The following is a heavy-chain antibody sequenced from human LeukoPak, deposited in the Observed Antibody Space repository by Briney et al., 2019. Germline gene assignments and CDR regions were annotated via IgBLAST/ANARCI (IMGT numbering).Heavy chain of an antibody. V-gene: IGHV4-34*01. CDR1: GGSFSGYY. CDR3: ARSIAVAVFLDY. CDR2: INHSGST. Sequence: SETLSLTCAVYGGSFSGYYWSWIRQPPGKGLEWIGEINHSGSTNYNPSPKSRVTISVDTPKNQFSLKLSSVTAADTAVYYCARSIAVAVFLDYWGQGTLVTVSS. J-gene: IGHJ4*02. D-gene: IGHD6-19*01.